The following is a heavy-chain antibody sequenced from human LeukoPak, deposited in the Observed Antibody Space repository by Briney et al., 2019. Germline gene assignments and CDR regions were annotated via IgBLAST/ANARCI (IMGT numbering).Heavy chain of an antibody. CDR2: IYTSGST. J-gene: IGHJ3*02. V-gene: IGHV4-4*07. CDR1: GGSISSYY. CDR3: ARIPNIEDSSSWALKYAFDI. D-gene: IGHD6-13*01. Sequence: SETLSLTCTVSGGSISSYYWSWIRQPAGKGLEWIGRIYTSGSTNYNPSLKSRVTMSVDTSKNQFSLKLSSMTAADTAVYYCARIPNIEDSSSWALKYAFDIWGQGTMVTVSS.